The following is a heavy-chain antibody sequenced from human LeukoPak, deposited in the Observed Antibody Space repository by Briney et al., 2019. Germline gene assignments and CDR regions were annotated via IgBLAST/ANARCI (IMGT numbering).Heavy chain of an antibody. CDR1: GYTFINYD. V-gene: IGHV1-8*01. Sequence: GASVKVSCKASGYTFINYDINWVRQASGQGLEWMGWMKINSGNTGYAQKFQGRVTMTRNISKGTAYMELSSLRSEDTAVYYCARGEGNWFDPWGQGTLVTVSS. J-gene: IGHJ5*02. CDR2: MKINSGNT. CDR3: ARGEGNWFDP.